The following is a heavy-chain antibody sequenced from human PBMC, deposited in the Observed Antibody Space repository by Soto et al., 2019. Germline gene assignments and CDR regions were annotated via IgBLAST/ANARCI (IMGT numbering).Heavy chain of an antibody. Sequence: EVQLVESGGGLVQPGGSLRLSCAASGFTVSSNYMSWVRQAPGKGLEWVSVIYSGGSTYYADSVKGRFTISRDNSKNTLYLQMNSLRAEDTAVYYCASTGYRQWGYCSSTSCYALGGQDYWGQGTLVTVSS. D-gene: IGHD2-2*01. V-gene: IGHV3-66*01. J-gene: IGHJ4*02. CDR1: GFTVSSNY. CDR3: ASTGYRQWGYCSSTSCYALGGQDY. CDR2: IYSGGST.